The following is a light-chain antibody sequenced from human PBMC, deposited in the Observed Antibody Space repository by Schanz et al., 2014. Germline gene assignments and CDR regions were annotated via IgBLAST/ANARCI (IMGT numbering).Light chain of an antibody. CDR3: QQRSIWPVT. Sequence: EIVLTQSPGTLSFSPGERATLSCRATQNVDTSYLAWYQQKPGQAPRLLIYGASTRATGIPARFSGSGSRTEFTLTISSLEPEDFAVYYCQQRSIWPVTFGQGTRLEIK. V-gene: IGKV3-11*01. J-gene: IGKJ5*01. CDR1: QNVDTSY. CDR2: GAS.